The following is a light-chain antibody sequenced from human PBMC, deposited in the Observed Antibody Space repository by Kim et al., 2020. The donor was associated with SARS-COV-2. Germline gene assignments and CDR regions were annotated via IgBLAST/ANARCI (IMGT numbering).Light chain of an antibody. CDR3: QQSYITPFT. CDR1: QSISSH. CDR2: AAS. V-gene: IGKV1-39*01. J-gene: IGKJ3*01. Sequence: ASVGDRVTITCRTTQSISSHLNWYQQKPGRAPKLLISAASTLQGGVPSRFSGSGSETDFTLTISSLHPEDFATYFCQQSYITPFTFGPGTKVDIK.